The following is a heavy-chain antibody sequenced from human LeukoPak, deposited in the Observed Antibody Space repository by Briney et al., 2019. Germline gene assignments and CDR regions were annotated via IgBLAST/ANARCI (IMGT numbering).Heavy chain of an antibody. CDR3: VRLGGMAFAGGVDS. CDR2: FSRLGSS. CDR1: GYSKNRGHY. V-gene: IGHV4-38-2*02. Sequence: PSETLSLTCTLSGYSKNRGHYWGRVRQPPGAGLEWLGAFSRLGSSCSNSSLKGRSPTSIATSKSQFPLRLTSVSAADTALYFCVRLGGMAFAGGVDSWGQGTLVSVSS. J-gene: IGHJ4*02. D-gene: IGHD3-16*01.